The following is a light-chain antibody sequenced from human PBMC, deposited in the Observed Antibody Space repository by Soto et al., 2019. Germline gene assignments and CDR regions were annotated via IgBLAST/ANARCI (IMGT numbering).Light chain of an antibody. CDR1: SSNIGAGYE. V-gene: IGLV1-40*01. Sequence: QSVLTQPPSVSEAPGQRVTISCTGSSSNIGAGYEAHWYQQVPGTAPKLLIYENNNRPSWVPDRFSGSKSGTSASLAITGLQAEDEAEYSCQSYDSSLSGYVFGTGTKLTVL. CDR2: ENN. J-gene: IGLJ1*01. CDR3: QSYDSSLSGYV.